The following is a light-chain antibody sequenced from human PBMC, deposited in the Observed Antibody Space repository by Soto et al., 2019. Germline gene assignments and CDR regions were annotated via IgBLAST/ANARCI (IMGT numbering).Light chain of an antibody. CDR1: QSISSY. CDR3: QQPISFPIT. J-gene: IGKJ5*01. CDR2: AAS. Sequence: DIQMTQSPSSLSASVRDRFTITFRASQSISSYLNWYQQKPGKAPKLLISAASSLQSGVPSRFSGSGSGTDFTLTIRSVQPEDFAAYYCQQPISFPITFGQGTRLEIK. V-gene: IGKV1-39*01.